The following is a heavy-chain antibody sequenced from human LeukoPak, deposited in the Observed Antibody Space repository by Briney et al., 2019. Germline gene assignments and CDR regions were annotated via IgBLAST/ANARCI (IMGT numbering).Heavy chain of an antibody. D-gene: IGHD4-17*01. CDR2: ISSSSSYI. V-gene: IGHV3-21*01. J-gene: IGHJ4*02. CDR1: GFTFSSYS. CDR3: ARDPRGDYVFDY. Sequence: SGGSLRLSCAASGFTFSSYSMNWVRQAPGRGLEWVSSISSSSSYIYYADSVKGRFTISRDNAKNSLYLQMNSLRAEDTAVYYCARDPRGDYVFDYWGQGTLVTASS.